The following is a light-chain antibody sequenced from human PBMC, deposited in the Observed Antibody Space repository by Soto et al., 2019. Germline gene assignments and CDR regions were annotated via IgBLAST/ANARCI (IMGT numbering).Light chain of an antibody. CDR3: QQYGTSPPHT. J-gene: IGKJ2*01. CDR1: QSVSSRY. CDR2: GAS. V-gene: IGKV3-20*01. Sequence: EIVLTQSPGTLSLSPGERATLSCRASQSVSSRYLAWYQQKPGQAPRLVIYGASSRATGIPDRFSGSGSGTDSTLTISRIEPEDFAVYYCQQYGTSPPHTFGQGTKVEIK.